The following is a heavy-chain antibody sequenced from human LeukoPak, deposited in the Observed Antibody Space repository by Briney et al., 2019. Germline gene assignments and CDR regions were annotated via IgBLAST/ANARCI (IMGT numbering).Heavy chain of an antibody. CDR3: ARGLRITMIVVVNTTFDY. CDR1: GGSFSGYY. J-gene: IGHJ4*02. V-gene: IGHV4-34*01. D-gene: IGHD3-22*01. Sequence: SETLSLTCAVYGGSFSGYYWSWIRQPPGKGLEWIGEINHSGSTNYNPSLKSRVTISVDTSKNQFSLKLSSVTAADTAVYYCARGLRITMIVVVNTTFDYWGQGTLVTVSS. CDR2: INHSGST.